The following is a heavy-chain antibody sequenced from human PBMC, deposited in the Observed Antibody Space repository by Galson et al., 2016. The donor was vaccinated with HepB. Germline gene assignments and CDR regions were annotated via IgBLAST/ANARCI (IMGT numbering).Heavy chain of an antibody. J-gene: IGHJ5*02. Sequence: SLRLSCAASGFSFRNYAMSWVRRAPGKGLEWVSGISWNSGSIGYADSVKGRFTISRDNAKNSLYLQMNSLRAEDTALYYCAKDKSDYYDSSGYYGWFDPWGQGTLVTVSS. V-gene: IGHV3-9*01. CDR3: AKDKSDYYDSSGYYGWFDP. D-gene: IGHD3-22*01. CDR1: GFSFRNYA. CDR2: ISWNSGSI.